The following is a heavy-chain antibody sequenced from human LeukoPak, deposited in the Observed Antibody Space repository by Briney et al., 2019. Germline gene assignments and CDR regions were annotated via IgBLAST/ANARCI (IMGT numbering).Heavy chain of an antibody. CDR2: ITLSSGTI. J-gene: IGHJ4*02. V-gene: IGHV3-48*01. Sequence: PGGSLRLSCAASGFTFSNYNMNWVRQAPGKGLEWVSYITLSSGTIYYADSVKGRFTISRDNAKNSLYLQMHSLRAEDTAVYYCAREPTYSSSWYTTCDYWGQGTLVTVSS. CDR1: GFTFSNYN. CDR3: AREPTYSSSWYTTCDY. D-gene: IGHD6-13*01.